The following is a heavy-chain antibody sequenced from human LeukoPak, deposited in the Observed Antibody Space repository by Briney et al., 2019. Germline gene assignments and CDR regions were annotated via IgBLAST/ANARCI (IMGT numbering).Heavy chain of an antibody. CDR1: GYTFTGYY. J-gene: IGHJ3*02. Sequence: ASVKVSCKASGYTFTGYYMHWVRQAPGQGLEWMGWINPNSSGTNYAQKFQGWVTMTRDTSISTAYMELSRLRSDDTAVYYCARVMRDYYDSSGSYAFDIWGQGTMVTVSS. CDR3: ARVMRDYYDSSGSYAFDI. V-gene: IGHV1-2*04. D-gene: IGHD3-22*01. CDR2: INPNSSGT.